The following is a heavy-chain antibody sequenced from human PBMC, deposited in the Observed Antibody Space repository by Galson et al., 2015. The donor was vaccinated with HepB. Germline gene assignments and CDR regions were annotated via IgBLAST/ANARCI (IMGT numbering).Heavy chain of an antibody. CDR1: GGSISSYY. Sequence: SETLSLTCTVSGGSISSYYWSWIRQPPGKGLEWIAFISYSGSTNYNPSLKSRVTISVDTSKNQFSLKLSSVTAADTAVYYCARLQVGPTTDCFDYWGQGTLVTVSS. V-gene: IGHV4-59*08. CDR2: ISYSGST. D-gene: IGHD1-26*01. J-gene: IGHJ4*02. CDR3: ARLQVGPTTDCFDY.